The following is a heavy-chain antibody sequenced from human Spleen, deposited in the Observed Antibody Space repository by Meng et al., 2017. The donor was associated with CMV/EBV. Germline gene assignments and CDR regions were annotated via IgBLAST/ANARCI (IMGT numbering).Heavy chain of an antibody. D-gene: IGHD2-2*01. CDR3: ARGRGVVPAATATGRRFDP. Sequence: SETLSLTCAVSGDSFSEYYWDWIRQPPGKGLEWIGEIYPGGSTKYNPSLRSRVPISVDTSKNQFSLKLSSVTAADTAVYYCARGRGVVPAATATGRRFDPWGQGTLVTVSS. CDR1: GDSFSEYY. J-gene: IGHJ5*02. V-gene: IGHV4-34*01. CDR2: IYPGGST.